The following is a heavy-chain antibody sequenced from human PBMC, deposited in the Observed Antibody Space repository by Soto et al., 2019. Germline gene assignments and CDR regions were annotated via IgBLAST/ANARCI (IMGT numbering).Heavy chain of an antibody. CDR2: IYYSGST. Sequence: SETLSLTCTVSGGSISSYYWSWIRQPPGKGLEWIGSIYYSGSTNYNPSLKSRVTISVDTSKNQFSLKLSSVTAADTAVYYCARVGKYCSGGSCYSYYFDYWGQGTLVTVSS. CDR3: ARVGKYCSGGSCYSYYFDY. J-gene: IGHJ4*02. D-gene: IGHD2-15*01. CDR1: GGSISSYY. V-gene: IGHV4-59*01.